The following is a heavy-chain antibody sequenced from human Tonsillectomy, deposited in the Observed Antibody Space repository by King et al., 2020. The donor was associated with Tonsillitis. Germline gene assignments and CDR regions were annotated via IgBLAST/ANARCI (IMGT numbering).Heavy chain of an antibody. CDR2: IYPGDSDT. V-gene: IGHV5-51*01. D-gene: IGHD3-10*01. Sequence: VQLVESGAEVKKPGESLKISCKGSGYSFTSYWIGWVRQMPGKGLEWMGIIYPGDSDTRYSPSFQGQVTISADKSINTAYLQWSSLKASDTAMYYCARPMVRGLIGDAFDIWGQGTMVTVSS. CDR3: ARPMVRGLIGDAFDI. CDR1: GYSFTSYW. J-gene: IGHJ3*02.